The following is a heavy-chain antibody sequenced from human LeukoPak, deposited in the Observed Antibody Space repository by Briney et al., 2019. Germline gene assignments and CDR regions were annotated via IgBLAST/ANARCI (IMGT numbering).Heavy chain of an antibody. Sequence: GGSLRLSCAASGFTFSSYWMSWVRQAPGKGLEWVANIKQDGSEKYYVDSVKGRFTISRDNAKNSLYLQMNSLRAEDTAVYYCARGDRDLLDYYYYMDVWGKGTTVTISS. CDR1: GFTFSSYW. J-gene: IGHJ6*03. CDR3: ARGDRDLLDYYYYMDV. V-gene: IGHV3-7*01. D-gene: IGHD3-3*01. CDR2: IKQDGSEK.